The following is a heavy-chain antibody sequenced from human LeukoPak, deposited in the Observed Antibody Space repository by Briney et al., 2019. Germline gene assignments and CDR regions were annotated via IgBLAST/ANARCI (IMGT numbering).Heavy chain of an antibody. V-gene: IGHV3-23*01. CDR1: GFTFSSYA. CDR3: AKEPYSSGWYPFDY. CDR2: ISGSGGST. D-gene: IGHD6-19*01. Sequence: GASLRLSCAASGFTFSSYAMSWVRQAPGKGLGWVSAISGSGGSTYYADSVKGRFTISRDNSKNTLYLQMNSLRAEDTAVYYCAKEPYSSGWYPFDYWGQGTLVTVSS. J-gene: IGHJ4*02.